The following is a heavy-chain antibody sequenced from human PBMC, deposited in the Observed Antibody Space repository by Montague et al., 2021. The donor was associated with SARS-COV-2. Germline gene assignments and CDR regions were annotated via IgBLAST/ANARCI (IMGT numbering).Heavy chain of an antibody. Sequence: SVKVSCKASGYTFTSYGISWMRQAPGQGLEWMGWISAYNGNTNYAQKLQGRVTMTTDTSTSTAYMELRSLRSDDTAVYYCARAYYDFWSGYYTAGSYFDYWGQGTLVTVSS. CDR2: ISAYNGNT. V-gene: IGHV1-18*01. CDR1: GYTFTSYG. D-gene: IGHD3-3*01. J-gene: IGHJ4*02. CDR3: ARAYYDFWSGYYTAGSYFDY.